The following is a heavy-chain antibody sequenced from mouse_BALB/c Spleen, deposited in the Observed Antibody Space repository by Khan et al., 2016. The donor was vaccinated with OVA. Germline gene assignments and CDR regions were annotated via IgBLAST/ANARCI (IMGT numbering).Heavy chain of an antibody. CDR1: GYSFTTYY. CDR2: IDPFSGGT. Sequence: VQLKQSGPELMKPGASVKISCKASGYSFTTYYIHWVIQSHGPGLEWIGYIDPFSGGTTYNQKFKGKATLTVDKSSSTAYIHLTNLASEDSAVYYGTRHGSVAWFSYWGQGTLVTVSA. V-gene: IGHV1S135*01. CDR3: TRHGSVAWFSY. D-gene: IGHD2-2*01. J-gene: IGHJ3*01.